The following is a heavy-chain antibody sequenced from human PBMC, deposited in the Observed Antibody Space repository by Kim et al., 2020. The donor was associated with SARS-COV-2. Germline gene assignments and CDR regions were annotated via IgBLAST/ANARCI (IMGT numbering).Heavy chain of an antibody. CDR3: AREDGDYYGSGSYWD. J-gene: IGHJ4*02. V-gene: IGHV3-74*01. D-gene: IGHD3-10*01. CDR1: GFTFSSYW. Sequence: GGSLRLSCAASGFTFSSYWMHWVRQAPGKGLVWVSRINSDGSSTSYADSVKGRFTISRDNAKNTLHLQMNSLRAEDTAVYYCAREDGDYYGSGSYWDWGQGTLVTVSS. CDR2: INSDGSST.